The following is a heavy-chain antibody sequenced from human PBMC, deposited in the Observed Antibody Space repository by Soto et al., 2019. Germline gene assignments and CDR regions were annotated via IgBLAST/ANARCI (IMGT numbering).Heavy chain of an antibody. CDR2: ISNDGITK. CDR3: YSSGW. J-gene: IGHJ4*02. CDR1: GFTFSTFA. Sequence: QVQLVESGRGVVQPGRSLRLSCAASGFTFSTFAMHWVRQAPGKGLEWVALISNDGITKYYAESVKGRFTISRDNSKNTLYLEMDSLRTEDTAVYYAYSSGWWGQGTRVTVSS. V-gene: IGHV3-30*03. D-gene: IGHD6-19*01.